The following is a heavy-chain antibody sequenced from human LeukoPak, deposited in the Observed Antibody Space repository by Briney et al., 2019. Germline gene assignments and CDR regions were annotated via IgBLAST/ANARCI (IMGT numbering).Heavy chain of an antibody. CDR2: INTNTGNP. CDR1: GYTLTSYA. Sequence: ASVKVSCKASGYTLTSYAMHWVRQAPGQGLEWMGLINTNTGNPTYAQGFIGRFVFSLDTSVSTAYLQISSLKAEDTAVYYCARDLDQLQYGSNYGMDVWGQGTTVTVSS. V-gene: IGHV7-4-1*02. CDR3: ARDLDQLQYGSNYGMDV. J-gene: IGHJ6*02. D-gene: IGHD2-2*02.